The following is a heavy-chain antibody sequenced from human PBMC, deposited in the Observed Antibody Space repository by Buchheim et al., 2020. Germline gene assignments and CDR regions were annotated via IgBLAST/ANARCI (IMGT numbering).Heavy chain of an antibody. Sequence: EVGLLESGGSLAQPGGSLILSCAASGFTFTSYLMMWVRQGPGKGLECVSTINGRGDNTYYADSVKGRFIISRDTSRNTIYFRMDSLRVKDTAIYYCAKVGSSAYFFESWGRGTL. CDR2: INGRGDNT. J-gene: IGHJ4*02. CDR1: GFTFTSYL. CDR3: AKVGSSAYFFES. V-gene: IGHV3-23*01.